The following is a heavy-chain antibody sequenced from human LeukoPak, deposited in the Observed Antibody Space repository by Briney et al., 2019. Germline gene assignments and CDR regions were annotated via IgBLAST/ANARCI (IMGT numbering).Heavy chain of an antibody. CDR2: INHSGST. CDR1: GGSFSGYY. CDR3: ARRWTGSQPYYFDY. V-gene: IGHV4-34*01. Sequence: SETLSLTCAVYGGSFSGYYWSWIRQPPGKGLEWIGEINHSGSTNYNPSLKSRVTISVDTSKNQFSLKLSSVTAADTGVYYCARRWTGSQPYYFDYWGQGTLVTVSS. J-gene: IGHJ4*02. D-gene: IGHD4-23*01.